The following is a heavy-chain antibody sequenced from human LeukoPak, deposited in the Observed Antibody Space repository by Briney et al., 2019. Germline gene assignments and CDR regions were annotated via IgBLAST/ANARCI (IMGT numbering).Heavy chain of an antibody. CDR3: AKDTYSSSLDY. V-gene: IGHV3-30*18. Sequence: GRSLTLSCAASGFTFSSYGMHWVRQAPGKGLEWVAVISYDGSNKYYADSVKGRFTISRDNSKNTLYLQMNSLRAEDTAVYYCAKDTYSSSLDYWGQGTLVTVSS. J-gene: IGHJ4*02. D-gene: IGHD6-13*01. CDR2: ISYDGSNK. CDR1: GFTFSSYG.